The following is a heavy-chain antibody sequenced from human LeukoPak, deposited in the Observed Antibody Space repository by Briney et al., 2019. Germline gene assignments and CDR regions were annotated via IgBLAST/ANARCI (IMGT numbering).Heavy chain of an antibody. CDR2: INHSGST. Sequence: PSETLSLTCAVYGGSFSGYYWSWIRQPPGKGLEWIGEINHSGSTNYNPSLKSRVTISVDTSKTQFSLKLSSVTAADTPVYSCARNRVVRVYYGSGSYYKPLYWGQGTLVSVSS. V-gene: IGHV4-34*01. D-gene: IGHD3-10*01. CDR1: GGSFSGYY. CDR3: ARNRVVRVYYGSGSYYKPLY. J-gene: IGHJ4*02.